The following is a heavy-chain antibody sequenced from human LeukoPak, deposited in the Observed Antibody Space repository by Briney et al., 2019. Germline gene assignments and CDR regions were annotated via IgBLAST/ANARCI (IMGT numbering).Heavy chain of an antibody. Sequence: GGSLRLSCAASGFTFDDYAMHWVRQAPGKGLEWVFLISGDGGSTYYADSVKGRFTISRDNSKNSLYLQMNSLRTEDTALYYCAKVYLEYSSGWCDYWGQGTLVTVSS. V-gene: IGHV3-43*02. J-gene: IGHJ4*02. CDR3: AKVYLEYSSGWCDY. CDR2: ISGDGGST. CDR1: GFTFDDYA. D-gene: IGHD6-19*01.